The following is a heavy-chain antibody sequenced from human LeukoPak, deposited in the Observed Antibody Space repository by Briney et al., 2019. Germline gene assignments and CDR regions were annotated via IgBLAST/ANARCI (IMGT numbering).Heavy chain of an antibody. J-gene: IGHJ4*02. CDR2: ISSSSSTI. Sequence: GGSLRLSWAASGFTFSSYSMNWARQAPGKGLEWVSYISSSSSTIYYADSVKGRFTISRDNAKNSLYLQMNSLRAEDTAVYYCARDGYCTNGVCYAPHDYWGQGTLVTVSS. CDR3: ARDGYCTNGVCYAPHDY. CDR1: GFTFSSYS. V-gene: IGHV3-48*01. D-gene: IGHD2-8*01.